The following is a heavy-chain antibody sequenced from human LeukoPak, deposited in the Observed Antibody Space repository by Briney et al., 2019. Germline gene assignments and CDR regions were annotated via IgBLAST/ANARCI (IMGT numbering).Heavy chain of an antibody. V-gene: IGHV3-73*01. J-gene: IGHJ3*02. CDR2: IRSKANSYAT. CDR3: TRRGYCSSTRCYTGVDAFDI. CDR1: GFTFSGSA. Sequence: GGSLRLSCAASGFTFSGSAMHWVRQASGKGLERVGRIRSKANSYATAYAASVKGRFTISRDDSKNTAYLQMNSLKTEDTAVYYCTRRGYCSSTRCYTGVDAFDIWGQGTMVTVSS. D-gene: IGHD2-2*02.